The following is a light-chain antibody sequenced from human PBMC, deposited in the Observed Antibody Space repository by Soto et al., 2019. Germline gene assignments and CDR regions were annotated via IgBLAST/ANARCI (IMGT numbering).Light chain of an antibody. CDR2: GAS. J-gene: IGKJ1*01. V-gene: IGKV3-20*01. Sequence: EIVLTQSPGTLSLSPGERATLSCRASQSVSSSYLAWYQQKPGQAPRLLIYGASSRATGIPDRFSGSGSGTDFTLTISRLEPEDFAVYYCQQYNPWTFGQGTKVDIK. CDR1: QSVSSSY. CDR3: QQYNPWT.